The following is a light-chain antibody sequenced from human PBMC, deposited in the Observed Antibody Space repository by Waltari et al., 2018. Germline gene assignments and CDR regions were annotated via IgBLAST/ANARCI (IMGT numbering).Light chain of an antibody. CDR2: HVT. CDR3: TSYAGSSDFVM. J-gene: IGLJ3*02. Sequence: QSALTQPPSASGSPGQSVTISCTGTNSDVGTYNYFSWYQQRPGEVTNLMIYHVTKRPPGVPDRFAGSKSGNTASLTVSGLQPEDEGDYYCTSYAGSSDFVMFGGGTKLTVL. CDR1: NSDVGTYNY. V-gene: IGLV2-8*01.